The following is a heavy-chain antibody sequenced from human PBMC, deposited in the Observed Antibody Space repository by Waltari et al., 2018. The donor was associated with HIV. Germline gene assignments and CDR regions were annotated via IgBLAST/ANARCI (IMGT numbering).Heavy chain of an antibody. CDR2: ISYSGSA. Sequence: QLQLQESGPGLVKPSETLSLTCTVSGGSVTSSTYYWGWIRQAPGRGLEWIGAISYSGSAYYNPSLESRVTISLDTSKNQFSLKWQSVTAADTAVYYCAGAPNGDFSWLDPWGQGTLVTVAS. V-gene: IGHV4-39*07. CDR3: AGAPNGDFSWLDP. D-gene: IGHD4-17*01. J-gene: IGHJ5*02. CDR1: GGSVTSSTYY.